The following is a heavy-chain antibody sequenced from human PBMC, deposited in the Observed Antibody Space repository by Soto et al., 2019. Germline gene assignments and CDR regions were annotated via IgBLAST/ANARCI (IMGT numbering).Heavy chain of an antibody. CDR3: AKVYVSSSWYNWFDP. CDR1: GFTFDDYA. V-gene: IGHV3-9*01. CDR2: ISWNSGSI. D-gene: IGHD6-13*01. J-gene: IGHJ5*02. Sequence: EVQLVESGGGLVQPGRSLRLSCAASGFTFDDYAMHWVRQAPGKGLEWVSGISWNSGSIGYADSVKGRFTISRDNAKNSLYLQMNSLRAEDTALYYCAKVYVSSSWYNWFDPWGQGTLVTVSS.